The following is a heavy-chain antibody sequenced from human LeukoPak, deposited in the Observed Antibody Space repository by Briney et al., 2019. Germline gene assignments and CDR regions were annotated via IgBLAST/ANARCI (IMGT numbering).Heavy chain of an antibody. V-gene: IGHV4-59*01. Sequence: PSETLSLTRTASGGSIRSYYWSWISQPPGQGLEWIGYIYYSGSTSYNPSLKSRISISVDTSKNQFSMKLSSVTAADTAVYYCASGYGGDPFDYWGQGTLVTVSS. CDR2: IYYSGST. D-gene: IGHD4-23*01. J-gene: IGHJ4*02. CDR3: ASGYGGDPFDY. CDR1: GGSIRSYY.